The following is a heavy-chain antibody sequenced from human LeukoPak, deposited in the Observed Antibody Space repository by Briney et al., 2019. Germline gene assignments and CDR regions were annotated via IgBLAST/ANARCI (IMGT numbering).Heavy chain of an antibody. CDR1: GYSISSGYY. Sequence: SETLSLTCTVSGYSISSGYYWGWIRQPPGKGLEWIGSIYHSGSTYYNPSLKSRVTISVDTSKNQFSLKLSSVTAADTAVYYCARVRRRAAAGLFDYWGQGTLVTVSS. D-gene: IGHD6-13*01. CDR3: ARVRRRAAAGLFDY. J-gene: IGHJ4*02. CDR2: IYHSGST. V-gene: IGHV4-38-2*02.